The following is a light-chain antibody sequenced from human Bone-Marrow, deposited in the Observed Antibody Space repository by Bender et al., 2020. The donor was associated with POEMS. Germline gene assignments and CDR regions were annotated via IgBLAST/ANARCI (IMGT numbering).Light chain of an antibody. V-gene: IGLV3-21*02. CDR3: QVWESSTNHVV. J-gene: IGLJ3*02. Sequence: SYELTQPPSVSVAPGQTASITCGGDNLETKSVHWYQRKPGQAPVLVVYDDSDRPLGIPERFSGSNSGNTATLTISRVEVGDEADYYCQVWESSTNHVVFGGGTELTVL. CDR1: NLETKS. CDR2: DDS.